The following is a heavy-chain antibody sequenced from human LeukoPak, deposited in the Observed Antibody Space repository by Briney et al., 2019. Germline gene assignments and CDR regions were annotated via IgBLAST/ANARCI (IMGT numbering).Heavy chain of an antibody. CDR1: GFTFDDYA. CDR3: AKSRAFVAYFDY. V-gene: IGHV3-9*01. D-gene: IGHD3-16*02. Sequence: GRSLRLSCAASGFTFDDYAMPWVRHAPGKGLEWVSGISWNSGSIGYADSVKGRFTISRDNAKNSLYLQMNSLRAEDTALYYCAKSRAFVAYFDYWGQGTLVTVSS. CDR2: ISWNSGSI. J-gene: IGHJ4*02.